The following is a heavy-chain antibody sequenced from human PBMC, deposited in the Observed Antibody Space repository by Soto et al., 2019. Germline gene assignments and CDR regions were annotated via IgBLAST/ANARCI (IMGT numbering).Heavy chain of an antibody. CDR2: ISAYNGNT. Sequence: GASVKVSCKASGYTFTSYGISWVRQAPGQGLEWMGWISAYNGNTNYAQKLQGRVTMTTDTSTSTAYMELRSLRSDDTAVYYCARGGGITMVRGVIWYNWFDPWGQGTLVTVSS. CDR3: ARGGGITMVRGVIWYNWFDP. J-gene: IGHJ5*02. V-gene: IGHV1-18*01. D-gene: IGHD3-10*01. CDR1: GYTFTSYG.